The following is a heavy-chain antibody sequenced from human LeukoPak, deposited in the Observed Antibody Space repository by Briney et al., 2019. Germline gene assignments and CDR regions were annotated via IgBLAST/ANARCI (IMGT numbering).Heavy chain of an antibody. CDR3: AKGMNAFDI. CDR2: VYHSGST. J-gene: IGHJ3*02. Sequence: SETLSLTCTVSGASITTYYWSCIRQPPGKGLEWIGYVYHSGSTNYNPSLKNRVTMSVDTSKNQFSLKLSSLTAADTAVYYCAKGMNAFDIWGQGTMVTVSS. V-gene: IGHV4-59*01. CDR1: GASITTYY.